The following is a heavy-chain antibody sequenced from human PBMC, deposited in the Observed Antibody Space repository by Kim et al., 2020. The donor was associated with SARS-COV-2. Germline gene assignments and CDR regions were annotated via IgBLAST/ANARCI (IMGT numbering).Heavy chain of an antibody. J-gene: IGHJ5*02. Sequence: SETLSLTCTVSGGSISSGGYYWSWIRQHPGKGLEWIGYIYYSGSTYYNPSLKSRVTISVDTSKNQFSLKLSSVTAADTAVNYCARGAEKRARWFDPWGQGTLVTVSS. V-gene: IGHV4-31*03. CDR3: ARGAEKRARWFDP. CDR2: IYYSGST. CDR1: GGSISSGGYY.